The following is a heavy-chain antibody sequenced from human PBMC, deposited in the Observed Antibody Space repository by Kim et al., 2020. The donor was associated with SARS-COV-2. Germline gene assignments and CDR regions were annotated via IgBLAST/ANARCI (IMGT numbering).Heavy chain of an antibody. CDR2: IDPSDSYT. Sequence: GESLRISCKGSGYSFTSYWISWVRQMPGKGLEWMGRIDPSDSYTNYSPSFQGHVTISADKSISTAYLQWSSLKASDTAMYYCARHKGYDSSGYVAFDIWGQGTMVTVSS. CDR3: ARHKGYDSSGYVAFDI. J-gene: IGHJ3*02. D-gene: IGHD3-22*01. V-gene: IGHV5-10-1*01. CDR1: GYSFTSYW.